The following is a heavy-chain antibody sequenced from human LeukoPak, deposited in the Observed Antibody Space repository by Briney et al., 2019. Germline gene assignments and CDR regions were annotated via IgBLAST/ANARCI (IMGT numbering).Heavy chain of an antibody. V-gene: IGHV1-2*02. J-gene: IGHJ4*02. CDR2: ISPRSGDT. Sequence: ASVKVSCKASGYTFTGYYMHWVRQAPGQGLEWMGWISPRSGDTSYAQKFQGRVTMTRDTSINTVDMDLSGLTSDDTAVFYCARGREIHGGSDTNIDDYWGQGTLVTVSS. CDR1: GYTFTGYY. CDR3: ARGREIHGGSDTNIDDY. D-gene: IGHD3-10*01.